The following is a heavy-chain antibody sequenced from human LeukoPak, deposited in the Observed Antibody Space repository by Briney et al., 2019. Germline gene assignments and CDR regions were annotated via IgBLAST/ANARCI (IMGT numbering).Heavy chain of an antibody. D-gene: IGHD6-19*01. CDR1: GFTFSSYG. Sequence: GGSLRLSCAASGFTFSSYGMHWVRQAPGERLEWVAVIWYGGNNKYYADSVKGRFTISRDVSKNTLYLQMNSLRAEDTAVYYCVNSSSSGWTIFESWGQGSLVTVSS. CDR2: IWYGGNNK. J-gene: IGHJ4*02. CDR3: VNSSSSGWTIFES. V-gene: IGHV3-33*06.